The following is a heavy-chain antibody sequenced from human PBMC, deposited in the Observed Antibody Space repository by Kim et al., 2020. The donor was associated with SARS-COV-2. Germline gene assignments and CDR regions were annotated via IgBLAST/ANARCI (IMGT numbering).Heavy chain of an antibody. D-gene: IGHD3-10*01. CDR1: GFTFSSYS. J-gene: IGHJ3*02. CDR2: ISSSSSYI. CDR3: ARGSMVRGVISDAFDI. V-gene: IGHV3-21*01. Sequence: GESLRLSCAASGFTFSSYSMNWVRQAPGKGLEWVSSISSSSSYIYYADSVKGRFTISRDNAKNSLYLQMNSLRAEDTAVYYCARGSMVRGVISDAFDIWGQGTMVTVSS.